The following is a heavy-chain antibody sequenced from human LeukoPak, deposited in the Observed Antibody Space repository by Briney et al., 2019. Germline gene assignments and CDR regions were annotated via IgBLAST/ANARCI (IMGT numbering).Heavy chain of an antibody. CDR1: GGSFSAYY. V-gene: IGHV4-34*01. CDR2: INHSGST. CDR3: ARSERSGIYFDY. J-gene: IGHJ4*02. Sequence: PSETLSLTCAVYGGSFSAYYWSWIRQPPGKGLEWMVEINHSGSTNYNPSLKSRVTISVDTSRNQFSLKVSSVTAADTAVCYCARSERSGIYFDYWGQGTLVTVSS. D-gene: IGHD6-13*01.